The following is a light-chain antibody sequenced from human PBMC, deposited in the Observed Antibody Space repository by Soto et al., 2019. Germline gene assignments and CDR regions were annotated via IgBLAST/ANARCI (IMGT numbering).Light chain of an antibody. Sequence: DIQMTQSPSSLSASVGDRVTITCRASQSIHSYVNWYQQKPGKAPKLLIYAASSLRSGVPSRFSGGGSGTYFTLTSTSLQPEDFVNYSCQQCHSAPWTFGQGTTVEI. CDR1: QSIHSY. J-gene: IGKJ1*01. V-gene: IGKV1-39*01. CDR3: QQCHSAPWT. CDR2: AAS.